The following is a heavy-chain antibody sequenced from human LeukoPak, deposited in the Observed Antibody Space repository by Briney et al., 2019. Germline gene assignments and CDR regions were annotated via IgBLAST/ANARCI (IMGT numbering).Heavy chain of an antibody. Sequence: ASVKVSCKASGGTFSSYAISWVRQAPGQGLEWMGWINPNSGGTNYARKFQGRVTMTRDTSISTAYMELSRLRSDDTAVYYCARSLVPYSSGWARGNDYWGQGTLVTVSS. J-gene: IGHJ4*02. CDR1: GGTFSSYA. CDR2: INPNSGGT. CDR3: ARSLVPYSSGWARGNDY. D-gene: IGHD6-19*01. V-gene: IGHV1-2*02.